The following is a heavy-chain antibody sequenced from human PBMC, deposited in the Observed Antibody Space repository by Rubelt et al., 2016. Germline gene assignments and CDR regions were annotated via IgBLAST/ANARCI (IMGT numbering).Heavy chain of an antibody. J-gene: IGHJ4*02. CDR2: IYYSGSA. CDR3: ARGEGVVGDIMKFDS. CDR1: GGSISSSSYY. Sequence: QLQLQESGPGLVKPSETLSLTCTVSGGSISSSSYYWGWIRQPPGKGLEWIGSIYYSGSAYYNPSLKSRVTISVDTSKNQFSLKLSSVTAADTAVYYCARGEGVVGDIMKFDSWGQGTLVTVSS. V-gene: IGHV4-39*01. D-gene: IGHD1-26*01.